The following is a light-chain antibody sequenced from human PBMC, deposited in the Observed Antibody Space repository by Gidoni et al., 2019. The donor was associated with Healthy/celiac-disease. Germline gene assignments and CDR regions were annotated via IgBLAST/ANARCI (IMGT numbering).Light chain of an antibody. J-gene: IGLJ2*01. CDR3: GTWDSSLSAVV. Sequence: QSVLTQSSSVSAAPGQKVTISCSGSSSNIGNNYVSWYQQLPGTAPKLLIYDNNKRPSGIPDRFSGSKSGTSATLGITGLQTGDEADYYCGTWDSSLSAVVFGGGTKLTVL. V-gene: IGLV1-51*01. CDR1: SSNIGNNY. CDR2: DNN.